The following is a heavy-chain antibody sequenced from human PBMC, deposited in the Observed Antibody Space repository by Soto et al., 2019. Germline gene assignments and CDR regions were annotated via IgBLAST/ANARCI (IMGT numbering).Heavy chain of an antibody. CDR1: GFTFSSYR. Sequence: GSLLRAWAASGFTFSSYRIHWVRQAPGKGLEWVAVIWYDGSNKYYADSVKGRFTISRGNSKNTLYPQMNSLRAEDTAVYYCERARAARRCNNWFDPWGQGTLVTVSS. CDR3: ERARAARRCNNWFDP. D-gene: IGHD6-6*01. CDR2: IWYDGSNK. V-gene: IGHV3-33*01. J-gene: IGHJ5*02.